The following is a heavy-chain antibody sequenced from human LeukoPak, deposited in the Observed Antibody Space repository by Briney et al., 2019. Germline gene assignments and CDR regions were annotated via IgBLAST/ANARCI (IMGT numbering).Heavy chain of an antibody. CDR1: GYTFSSYG. CDR2: ISGYNGNT. CDR3: ARDGLYYYGSVVDY. D-gene: IGHD3-10*01. V-gene: IGHV1-18*01. Sequence: ASVKVSCKASGYTFSSYGISWVRQDPGQGLEWMGWISGYNGNTNYAQKFQGRVTMTTDTSTGTSYMELRSLRSDDTAVYYCARDGLYYYGSVVDYWGQGTLVTVSS. J-gene: IGHJ4*02.